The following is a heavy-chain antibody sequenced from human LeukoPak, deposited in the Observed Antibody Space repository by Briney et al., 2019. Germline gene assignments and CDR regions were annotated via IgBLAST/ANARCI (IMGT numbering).Heavy chain of an antibody. V-gene: IGHV3-23*01. CDR3: AKPPKDGNSWIDF. CDR2: LWGSGSST. D-gene: IGHD6-13*01. Sequence: GGSLRLSCAASGVSFKNFAMCWGREAPGEGLDWVSGLWGSGSSTYYADSVKGRFTISRDNPHSTLYLQMNSLRAEDTAVYYCAKPPKDGNSWIDFWGQGTQATVSS. J-gene: IGHJ4*02. CDR1: GVSFKNFA.